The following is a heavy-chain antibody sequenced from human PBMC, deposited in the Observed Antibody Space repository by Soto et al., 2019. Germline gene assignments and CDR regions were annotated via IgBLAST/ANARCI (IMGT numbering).Heavy chain of an antibody. Sequence: SETLSLTCTVSGGSINTCYWSWVRQPAGKGLEWIGRIFSSGSTSFNPSLESRVAMSVDTSKNHFSLNLSSVTAADMAVYYCAREGSYSAYNFAHGIQLWSFDFWGQGALVTVS. V-gene: IGHV4-4*07. CDR3: AREGSYSAYNFAHGIQLWSFDF. CDR2: IFSSGST. CDR1: GGSINTCY. J-gene: IGHJ4*02. D-gene: IGHD5-12*01.